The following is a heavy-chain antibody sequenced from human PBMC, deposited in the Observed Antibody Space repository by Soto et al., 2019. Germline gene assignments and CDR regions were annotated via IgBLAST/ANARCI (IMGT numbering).Heavy chain of an antibody. V-gene: IGHV4-59*01. D-gene: IGHD5-18*01. CDR2: IYYSGST. Sequence: SETLSLTCTVSGGSISSYYWSWIRQPPGKGLEWIGYIYYSGSTNYNPSLKSRVTISVDTSKNQFSLKLSSVTAADTAVYYCARDFTYGGYSYGYGWFDPWGQGTLVTVSS. CDR3: ARDFTYGGYSYGYGWFDP. CDR1: GGSISSYY. J-gene: IGHJ5*02.